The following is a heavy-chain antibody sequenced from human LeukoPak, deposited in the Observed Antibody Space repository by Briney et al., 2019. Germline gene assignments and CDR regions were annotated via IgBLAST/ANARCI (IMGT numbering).Heavy chain of an antibody. D-gene: IGHD5-18*01. V-gene: IGHV3-30*02. CDR1: GFTFSTYG. CDR3: AKDFDGYTYGNLDY. J-gene: IGHJ4*02. Sequence: GGSLRLSCAASGFTFSTYGMHWVRQAPGKGLEWVAFIRDDGSNKYYADSVKGRFTISRDNSKNTLYLQMNSLRAEDTAAYSCAKDFDGYTYGNLDYWGQGTLVTVSS. CDR2: IRDDGSNK.